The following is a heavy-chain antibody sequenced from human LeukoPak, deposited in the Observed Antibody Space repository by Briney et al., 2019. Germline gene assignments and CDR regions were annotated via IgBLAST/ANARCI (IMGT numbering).Heavy chain of an antibody. V-gene: IGHV3-9*01. CDR2: TSWSSGSI. J-gene: IGHJ4*02. CDR1: GFTFDDYA. CDR3: AKDAPPPEWLLFVASTSRDAQYYFDY. Sequence: PGGSLRFSCAASGFTFDDYAMHWVRQAPGKGLAWVSGTSWSSGSIGYADSVKGRFTISRDNAKNSLYLQMNSLRAEDSAVYYCAKDAPPPEWLLFVASTSRDAQYYFDYWGQGTLVTVSS. D-gene: IGHD3-3*01.